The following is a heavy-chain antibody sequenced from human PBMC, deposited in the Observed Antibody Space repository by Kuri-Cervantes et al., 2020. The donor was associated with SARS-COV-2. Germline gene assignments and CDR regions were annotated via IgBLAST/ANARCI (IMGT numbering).Heavy chain of an antibody. V-gene: IGHV1-18*01. Sequence: ASVKVSCKASGYTFNTYGISWVRQAPGQGLEWMGWSSTYNGYTNYEQKFQGRVTMTTDTSTSTAYMELRSLRSDDTAVYYCARVGATYFYGMNVWGQGTTVTV. D-gene: IGHD1-26*01. J-gene: IGHJ6*02. CDR1: GYTFNTYG. CDR3: ARVGATYFYGMNV. CDR2: SSTYNGYT.